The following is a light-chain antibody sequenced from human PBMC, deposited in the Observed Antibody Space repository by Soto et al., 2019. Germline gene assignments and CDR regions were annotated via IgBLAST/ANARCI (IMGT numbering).Light chain of an antibody. CDR2: NNN. J-gene: IGLJ3*02. CDR1: SSNIGDNY. V-gene: IGLV1-47*02. Sequence: QSVLTQPPSASGTPGQRVTISCSGRSSNIGDNYVFWYQQFPGAAPNPLIFNNNQRPSGVPDRFSGAKSGTSASLSISGLRYEDEADYHCEAWDDSLSGWVFGGGTKLTVL. CDR3: EAWDDSLSGWV.